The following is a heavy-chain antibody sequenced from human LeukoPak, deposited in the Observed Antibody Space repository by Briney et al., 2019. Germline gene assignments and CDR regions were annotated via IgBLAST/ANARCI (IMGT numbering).Heavy chain of an antibody. Sequence: SVKVSCKASGGTFSSYAISWVRQAPGQGLEWMGGIIPIFGTANYAQKFQGRVTITADESTSTAYMELSSLKSEDTAVYYCAGGRYSSSWYQYWGQGTLVTVSS. CDR3: AGGRYSSSWYQY. D-gene: IGHD6-13*01. CDR1: GGTFSSYA. CDR2: IIPIFGTA. V-gene: IGHV1-69*01. J-gene: IGHJ4*02.